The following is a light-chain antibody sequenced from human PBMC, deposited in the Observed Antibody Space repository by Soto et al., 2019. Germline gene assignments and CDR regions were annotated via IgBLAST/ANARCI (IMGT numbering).Light chain of an antibody. CDR2: GAS. J-gene: IGKJ4*01. CDR1: QSVSGSS. Sequence: EIVLTQSPGTLSLSPGEGVTLSCRASQSVSGSSLAWYQQKPGQAPRLVIYGASSRATGIPDRFSGSGSGTDFTLTINRLEPEDFAVYYCQQYVTLPLTFGGGTKVEIK. V-gene: IGKV3-20*01. CDR3: QQYVTLPLT.